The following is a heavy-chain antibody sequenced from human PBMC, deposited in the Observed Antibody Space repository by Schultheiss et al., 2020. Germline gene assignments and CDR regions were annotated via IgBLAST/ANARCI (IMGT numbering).Heavy chain of an antibody. CDR3: AKDLGTYYDSSGYSY. J-gene: IGHJ4*02. D-gene: IGHD3-22*01. CDR1: GFTFSSYA. V-gene: IGHV3-23*01. CDR2: ISGSGGST. Sequence: GGSLRLSCAASGFTFSSYAMSWVRQAPGKGLEWVSAISGSGGSTYYADSVKGRFTISRDNSKNTLFLQMNSLRGEDTAVYHCAKDLGTYYDSSGYSYWGQGTLVTVSS.